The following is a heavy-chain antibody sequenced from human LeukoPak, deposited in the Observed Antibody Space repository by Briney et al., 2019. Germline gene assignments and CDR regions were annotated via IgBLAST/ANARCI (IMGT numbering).Heavy chain of an antibody. CDR3: ARLLGNYYFYMDV. D-gene: IGHD7-27*01. J-gene: IGHJ6*03. V-gene: IGHV4-38-2*02. CDR2: IDHSGGT. CDR1: DYSSSSVYF. Sequence: SSXTLSLTCTVSDYSSSSVYFWGWIRPPPGKGREWVGHIDHSGGTSFNPSLKSRLTISTDRSKNKFSLNLSSVTAADTAVYFCARLLGNYYFYMDVWGKGTTVTVSS.